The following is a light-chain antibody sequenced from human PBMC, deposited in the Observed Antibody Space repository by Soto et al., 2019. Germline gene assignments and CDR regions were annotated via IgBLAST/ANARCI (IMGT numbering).Light chain of an antibody. CDR2: EVS. J-gene: IGLJ1*01. CDR1: SSDVGGYNS. CDR3: SSYAGSNNYV. Sequence: QSVLTQPPSASGSHGQSVTISCTGTSSDVGGYNSVSWYQHHPGKAPKLMIYEVSKRPSGVPDRFSGSKSANTASLTVSGLLAEDEADSYCSSYAGSNNYVFGTGTKVPVL. V-gene: IGLV2-8*01.